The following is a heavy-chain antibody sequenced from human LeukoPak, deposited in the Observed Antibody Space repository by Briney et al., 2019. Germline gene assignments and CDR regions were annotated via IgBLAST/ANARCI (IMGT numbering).Heavy chain of an antibody. CDR3: AKGDSSGYYYLDY. V-gene: IGHV1-2*06. J-gene: IGHJ4*02. D-gene: IGHD3-22*01. CDR1: GCTFTSYG. CDR2: INPNSGGT. Sequence: GASVKVSCKASGCTFTSYGISWVRQAPGQGLEWMGRINPNSGGTNYAQKFQGRVTMTRDTSISTAYMELSRLRSDDTAVYYCAKGDSSGYYYLDYWGQGTLVTVSS.